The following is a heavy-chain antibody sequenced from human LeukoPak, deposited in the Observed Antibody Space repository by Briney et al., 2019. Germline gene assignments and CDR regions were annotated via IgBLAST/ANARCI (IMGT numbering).Heavy chain of an antibody. V-gene: IGHV3-13*04. CDR1: GFTFSGYD. CDR2: IGTVGDT. CDR3: ARGIAAAGIVGVFDY. J-gene: IGHJ4*02. Sequence: GGSLRLSCAASGFTFSGYDMHWVRQATGRGLEWVSAIGTVGDTHCLDSVKGRFTISRDNSKNTLYLQMNSLRAEDTAVYYCARGIAAAGIVGVFDYWGQGILVTVSS. D-gene: IGHD6-13*01.